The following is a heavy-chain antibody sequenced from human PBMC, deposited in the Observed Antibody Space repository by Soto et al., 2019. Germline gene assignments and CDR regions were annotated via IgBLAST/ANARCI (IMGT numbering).Heavy chain of an antibody. CDR1: GFTFSSYA. CDR2: ISYDGSNK. J-gene: IGHJ2*01. D-gene: IGHD2-8*02. V-gene: IGHV3-30-3*01. CDR3: ARDLLWCISLVLWYFDL. Sequence: QVQLVESGGGVVQPGRSLRLSCAASGFTFSSYAMHWVRQAPGKGLEWVAVISYDGSNKYYADSVKGRFTISRDNCKTTLYLHMISLSAEDTAVYYCARDLLWCISLVLWYFDLWGRGTLVTVSS.